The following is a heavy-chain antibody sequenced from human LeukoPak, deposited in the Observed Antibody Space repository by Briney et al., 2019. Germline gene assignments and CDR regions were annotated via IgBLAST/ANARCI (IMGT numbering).Heavy chain of an antibody. CDR1: GGSISSYY. Sequence: PSETLSLTCTVSGGSISSYYWSWIRQPPGKGLEWIGYIYYSGSTSYNPSLKSRVTISINTSKNQFSLRLTSVTAADTAIYYCARNGDYNLDSWGQGTLVTVSS. D-gene: IGHD4-17*01. CDR2: IYYSGST. CDR3: ARNGDYNLDS. J-gene: IGHJ4*02. V-gene: IGHV4-59*12.